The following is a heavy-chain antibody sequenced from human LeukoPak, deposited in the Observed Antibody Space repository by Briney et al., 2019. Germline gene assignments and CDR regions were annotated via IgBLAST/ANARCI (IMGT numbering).Heavy chain of an antibody. CDR3: ARGPYYYDSSARGGFDY. V-gene: IGHV1-8*03. J-gene: IGHJ4*02. CDR1: GGTFSSYA. D-gene: IGHD3-22*01. CDR2: MNPNSGNT. Sequence: VASVKVSCKASGGTFSSYAISWVRQATGQGLEWMGWMNPNSGNTGYAQKFQGRVTITRNTSISTAYTELSSLRSEDTAVYYCARGPYYYDSSARGGFDYWGQGTLVTVSS.